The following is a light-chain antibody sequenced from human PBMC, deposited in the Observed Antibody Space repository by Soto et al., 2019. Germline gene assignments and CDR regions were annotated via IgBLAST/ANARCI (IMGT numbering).Light chain of an antibody. CDR3: QSYDSSLGGNYV. Sequence: QSVLSQPPSVSGAPGQRVTISCTGSSPNIGAGYDAHWFQQVPGTAPKLLIYGSTNRPSGVPDRFSGSKSGTSASLAITGLQAEDEADYYCQSYDSSLGGNYVFGTGTKVTAL. J-gene: IGLJ1*01. CDR2: GST. CDR1: SPNIGAGYD. V-gene: IGLV1-40*01.